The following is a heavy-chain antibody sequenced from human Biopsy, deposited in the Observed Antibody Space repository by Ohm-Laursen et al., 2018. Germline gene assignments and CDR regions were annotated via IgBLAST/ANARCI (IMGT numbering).Heavy chain of an antibody. V-gene: IGHV1-46*01. CDR3: VLASFDY. CDR1: VGPSCNYV. J-gene: IGHJ4*02. Sequence: ASVKVSCNVSVGPSCNYVFSCVRQTPGQGHGWMGIINPGGNSTAYTQNFQGRVTMNWDTSTTTVYMELSSLRSEDTAVYYCVLASFDYWGQGTLVTVPS. CDR2: INPGGNST.